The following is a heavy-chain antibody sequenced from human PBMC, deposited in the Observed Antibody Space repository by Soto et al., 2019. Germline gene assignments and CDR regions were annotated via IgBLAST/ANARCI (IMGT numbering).Heavy chain of an antibody. J-gene: IGHJ4*02. CDR2: ISHDGSNK. CDR1: GFTFSSYA. V-gene: IGHV3-30-3*01. Sequence: QVQLVESGGGVVQPGRSLRLSCVASGFTFSSYAMHWVRQAPGKGLEWVALISHDGSNKYYADSVKGRFTISRDNPKNMLYLQMNSLRVDDTAVYYCARDRAMVVVVPGYWGQGSLVTVSS. D-gene: IGHD2-2*01. CDR3: ARDRAMVVVVPGY.